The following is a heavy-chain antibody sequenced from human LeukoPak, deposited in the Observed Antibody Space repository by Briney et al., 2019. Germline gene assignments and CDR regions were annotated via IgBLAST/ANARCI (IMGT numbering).Heavy chain of an antibody. CDR3: ATDGAGFDT. CDR2: INIGGTNT. V-gene: IGHV3-48*04. J-gene: IGHJ5*02. CDR1: GFTFSSYA. Sequence: GGFLRLSCAASGFTFSSYAMSWVRQAPGKGLEWLSYINIGGTNTHYADSVKGRFTISRDNAKKSLYLEMNNLRAEDTAVYYCATDGAGFDTWGQGVLVTVSS.